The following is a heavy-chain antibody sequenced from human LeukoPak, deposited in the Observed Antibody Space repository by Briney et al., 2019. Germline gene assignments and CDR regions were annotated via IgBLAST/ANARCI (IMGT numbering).Heavy chain of an antibody. CDR2: IYYSGST. D-gene: IGHD3-22*01. CDR1: GGSISSYY. V-gene: IGHV4-59*08. J-gene: IGHJ4*02. CDR3: ARDDSSGYRFDY. Sequence: SETLSLTCTVSGGSISSYYWSWIRQPPGKGLEWIGYIYYSGSTNYNPSLKSRVTISVDTSKNQFSLKLSSVTAADTAVYYCARDDSSGYRFDYWGQGTLVTVSS.